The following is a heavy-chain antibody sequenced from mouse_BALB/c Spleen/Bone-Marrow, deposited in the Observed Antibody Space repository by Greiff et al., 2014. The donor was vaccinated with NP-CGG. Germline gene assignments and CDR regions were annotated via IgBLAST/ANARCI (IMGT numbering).Heavy chain of an antibody. Sequence: VQLQQSGAELVKPGASVKLSCTASGFNIKDTYMHWVKQRPEQGLEWIGRIDPANGNTKYDPKFQGKATITADTSSNTAYLQLSSLTSEDTAVYYCAGFGVTKEEGYYYAMDYWSQGTSVTVSS. CDR2: IDPANGNT. CDR3: AGFGVTKEEGYYYAMDY. V-gene: IGHV14-3*02. D-gene: IGHD2-2*01. CDR1: GFNIKDTY. J-gene: IGHJ4*01.